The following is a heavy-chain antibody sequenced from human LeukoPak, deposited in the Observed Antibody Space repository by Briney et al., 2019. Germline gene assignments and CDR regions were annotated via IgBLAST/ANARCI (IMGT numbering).Heavy chain of an antibody. CDR2: IYYSGST. D-gene: IGHD3-10*01. Sequence: PSETLSLTCTVSGGSISSSSYYWGWIRQPPGKGLEWIGSIYYSGSTYYNPSLKSRVTISVDTSKNQFSLKLSSVTAADTAVYYCARHPSMVRGTNWFDPWGQGTLVTVSS. CDR1: GGSISSSSYY. J-gene: IGHJ5*02. V-gene: IGHV4-39*01. CDR3: ARHPSMVRGTNWFDP.